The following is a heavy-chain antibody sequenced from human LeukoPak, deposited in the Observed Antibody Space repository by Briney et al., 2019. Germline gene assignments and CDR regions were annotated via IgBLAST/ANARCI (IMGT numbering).Heavy chain of an antibody. D-gene: IGHD3-3*01. CDR1: GFTFSSYA. J-gene: IGHJ4*02. Sequence: PGGSLRLSCAASGFTFSSYATSWVRQAPGKGLEWVSAISGSGGRTYYADSVKGRFTISRDNSKNTLYLQMNSLRAEDTAVYYCAKDRILDYDFWSGYSPASNWGQGTLVTVSS. CDR2: ISGSGGRT. V-gene: IGHV3-23*01. CDR3: AKDRILDYDFWSGYSPASN.